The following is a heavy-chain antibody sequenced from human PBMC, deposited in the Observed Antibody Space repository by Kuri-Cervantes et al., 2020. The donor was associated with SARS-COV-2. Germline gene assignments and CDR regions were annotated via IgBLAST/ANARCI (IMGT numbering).Heavy chain of an antibody. Sequence: SVKVSCKASGGTFSSYAISWVRQAPGQGLEWMGGIIPIFGTANYAQKFQGRVTITADKSTSTAYMELSSLRSEDTAVYYCARGYYYDSSGYYYRFDYWGQGTLVTVSS. CDR3: ARGYYYDSSGYYYRFDY. CDR1: GGTFSSYA. J-gene: IGHJ4*02. CDR2: IIPIFGTA. D-gene: IGHD3-22*01. V-gene: IGHV1-69*06.